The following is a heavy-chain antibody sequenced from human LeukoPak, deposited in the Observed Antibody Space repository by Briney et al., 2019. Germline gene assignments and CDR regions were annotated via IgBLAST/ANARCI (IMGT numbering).Heavy chain of an antibody. D-gene: IGHD6-13*01. Sequence: SETLSLTCTVSGGSISSYYWSWIRQPPGKGLEWIGYIYTSGSTNYNPSLKSRVTISVDTSKNQFSLKLSSVTAADTAVYYCAKQRGIRFYFDYWGQGTLVTVSS. CDR2: IYTSGST. V-gene: IGHV4-4*09. CDR3: AKQRGIRFYFDY. J-gene: IGHJ4*02. CDR1: GGSISSYY.